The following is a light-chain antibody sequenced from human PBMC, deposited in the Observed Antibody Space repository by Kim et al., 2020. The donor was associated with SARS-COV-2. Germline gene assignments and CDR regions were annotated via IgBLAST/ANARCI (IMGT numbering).Light chain of an antibody. V-gene: IGLV2-23*02. CDR2: EVS. Sequence: GQSITISCTGTSSDVGSYNLVSWYQQHPVKAPKLMIYEVSKRPSGVSNRFSGSKSGNTASLTISGLQAEYEADYYCCSYAGSSTYVFGTGTKVTVL. J-gene: IGLJ1*01. CDR3: CSYAGSSTYV. CDR1: SSDVGSYNL.